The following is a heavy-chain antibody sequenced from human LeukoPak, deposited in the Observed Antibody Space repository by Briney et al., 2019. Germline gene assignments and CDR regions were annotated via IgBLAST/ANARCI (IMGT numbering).Heavy chain of an antibody. V-gene: IGHV4-39*01. Sequence: SETLSLACTVSGGSISSSTYYWAWIRQPPGKGLEWIGGIYYTGSTYSTPSLKSRATISVDTSKNQFSLRLSSVTAADTAVYYCARIPSKSMNFDYWGQGTLVTVSS. CDR1: GGSISSSTYY. J-gene: IGHJ4*02. CDR3: ARIPSKSMNFDY. D-gene: IGHD4-11*01. CDR2: IYYTGST.